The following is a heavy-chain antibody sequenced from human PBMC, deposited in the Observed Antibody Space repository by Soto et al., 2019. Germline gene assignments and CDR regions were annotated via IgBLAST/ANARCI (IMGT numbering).Heavy chain of an antibody. J-gene: IGHJ4*02. D-gene: IGHD3-10*01. CDR2: IFYSGNS. V-gene: IGHV4-31*03. CDR1: GGSIRGGDYY. CDR3: ARLSSLYYNSDYGGYYFDY. Sequence: QVQLQESGPGLVKPPQTLSLTCTVSGGSIRGGDYYWSWIRQHPGKGLEWIGYIFYSGNSFYNPSLKSGVTISVDTSKNQFSLQLSSVTAPDTAIYYCARLSSLYYNSDYGGYYFDYWGQGTLVSVSS.